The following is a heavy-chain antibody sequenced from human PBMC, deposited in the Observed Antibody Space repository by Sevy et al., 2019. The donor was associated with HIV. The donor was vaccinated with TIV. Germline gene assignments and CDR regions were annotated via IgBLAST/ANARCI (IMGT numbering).Heavy chain of an antibody. Sequence: SETLSLTCTVSDGSISGSNYYWGWIRQPPGKGLEWIGSIYYSGSAYYNPSLTSRVTISVDTSKNQFFLKLNSVSAAGTGFYYCARKAGLSPAIGYYFDYWGQGSLLTVSS. CDR2: IYYSGSA. CDR1: DGSISGSNYY. J-gene: IGHJ4*02. CDR3: ARKAGLSPAIGYYFDY. D-gene: IGHD2-21*02. V-gene: IGHV4-39*01.